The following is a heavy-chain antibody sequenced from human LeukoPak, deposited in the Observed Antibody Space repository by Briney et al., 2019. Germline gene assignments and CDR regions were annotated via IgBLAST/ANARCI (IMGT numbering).Heavy chain of an antibody. J-gene: IGHJ4*02. D-gene: IGHD3-22*01. V-gene: IGHV4-39*01. CDR3: ASGTYDSSGYYNLPFDY. Sequence: SETLSLTCTVSGGSISSSSYYWGWIRQPPGKGLEWIGSIYYSGNTYYNPSLKSRVTISVDTSKNQFSLKLSSVTAADTAVYYCASGTYDSSGYYNLPFDYWGQGTLVTVSS. CDR2: IYYSGNT. CDR1: GGSISSSSYY.